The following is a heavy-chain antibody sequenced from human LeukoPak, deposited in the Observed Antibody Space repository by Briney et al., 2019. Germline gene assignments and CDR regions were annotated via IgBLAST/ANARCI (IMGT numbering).Heavy chain of an antibody. V-gene: IGHV1-2*02. CDR2: LNPQSGGT. CDR3: ASIPLGGSYSILVGGYFDY. D-gene: IGHD1-26*01. J-gene: IGHJ4*02. Sequence: ASVKVSCKASGYTFTGHYLHWVRQAPGQGLEWMGWLNPQSGGTNLAQKFQGRVTMTRDTSISTAYMELSRLTSDDTAVYYCASIPLGGSYSILVGGYFDYWGQGTLVTVS. CDR1: GYTFTGHY.